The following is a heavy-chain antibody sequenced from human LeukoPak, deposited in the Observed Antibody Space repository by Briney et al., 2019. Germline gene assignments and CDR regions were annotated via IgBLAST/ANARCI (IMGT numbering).Heavy chain of an antibody. CDR3: ASFSDLLLWFGESKYYFDY. CDR2: ISSSSSYI. V-gene: IGHV3-21*01. J-gene: IGHJ4*02. Sequence: GGSLRLSCAASGFTFSSYEMNWVRQAPGKGLEWVSSISSSSSYIYYADSVKGRFTISRDNAKNSLYLQMNSLRAEDTAVYYCASFSDLLLWFGESKYYFDYWGQGTLVTVSS. D-gene: IGHD3-10*01. CDR1: GFTFSSYE.